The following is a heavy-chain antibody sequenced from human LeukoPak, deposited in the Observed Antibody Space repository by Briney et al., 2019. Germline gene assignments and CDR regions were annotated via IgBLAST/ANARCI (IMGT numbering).Heavy chain of an antibody. CDR1: GYTFTSYG. J-gene: IGHJ6*03. CDR2: ISAYNGNT. V-gene: IGHV1-18*01. CDR3: ARDLWYDFWSGYYPYYYYYMDV. Sequence: ASAKVSCKASGYTFTSYGISWVRQAPGQGLEWMGWISAYNGNTNYAQKLQGRVTMTTDTSTSTAYMELRSLRSDDTAVYYCARDLWYDFWSGYYPYYYYYMDVWGKGTTVTVSS. D-gene: IGHD3-3*01.